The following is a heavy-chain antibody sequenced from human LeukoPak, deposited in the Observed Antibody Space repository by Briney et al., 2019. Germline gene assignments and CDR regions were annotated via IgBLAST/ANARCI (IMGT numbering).Heavy chain of an antibody. CDR3: ARVKYSGSYPHDY. D-gene: IGHD1-26*01. CDR2: INSDGSST. J-gene: IGHJ4*02. CDR1: GFTFSSYW. Sequence: GGSLRLSCAASGFTFSSYWMHWVRQAPGKGLVWVSRINSDGSSTSYADSAKGRFTISRDNAKNSLYLQMNSLRAEDTAVYYCARVKYSGSYPHDYWGQGTLVTVSS. V-gene: IGHV3-74*01.